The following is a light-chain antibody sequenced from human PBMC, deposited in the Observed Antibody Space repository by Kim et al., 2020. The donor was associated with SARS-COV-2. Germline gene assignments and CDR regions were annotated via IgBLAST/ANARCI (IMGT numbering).Light chain of an antibody. CDR2: NTN. CDR3: VLYMGSGTWV. V-gene: IGLV8-61*01. Sequence: GGTVTLTCGLSTGSVSTSYFPSWYQQTPGQAPRTLIYNTNTRSSGVPDRFSGSILGNKAALTITGAQADDESDYYCVLYMGSGTWVFGVGTKLTVL. CDR1: TGSVSTSYF. J-gene: IGLJ3*02.